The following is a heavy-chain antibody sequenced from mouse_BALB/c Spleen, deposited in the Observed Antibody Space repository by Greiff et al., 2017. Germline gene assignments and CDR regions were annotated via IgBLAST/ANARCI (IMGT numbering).Heavy chain of an antibody. CDR1: GYTFTDYA. D-gene: IGHD6-1*01. V-gene: IGHV1S137*01. Sequence: QVQLQQSGAELVRPGVSVKISCKGSGYTFTDYAMHWVKQSHAKSLEWIGVISTYYGDASYNQKFKGKATMTVDKSSSTAYMELARLTSEDSAIYYCAKEGTLRGFAYWGQGTLGTVSA. CDR2: ISTYYGDA. CDR3: AKEGTLRGFAY. J-gene: IGHJ3*01.